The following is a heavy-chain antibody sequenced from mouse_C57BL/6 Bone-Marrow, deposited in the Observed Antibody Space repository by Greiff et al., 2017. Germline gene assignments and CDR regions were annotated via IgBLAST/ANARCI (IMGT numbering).Heavy chain of an antibody. CDR1: GYTFTSYW. V-gene: IGHV1-50*01. J-gene: IGHJ3*01. CDR2: IDPSDSYT. Sequence: QVQLQQPGAELVKPGASVKLSCKASGYTFTSYWMQWVKQRPGQGLEWIGEIDPSDSYTNYNQKFKGKATLTVDTSSSTAYMQLSSLTSEDSAVYYCAGGNFLRFGGQGTLVTVSA. CDR3: AGGNFLRF. D-gene: IGHD2-1*01.